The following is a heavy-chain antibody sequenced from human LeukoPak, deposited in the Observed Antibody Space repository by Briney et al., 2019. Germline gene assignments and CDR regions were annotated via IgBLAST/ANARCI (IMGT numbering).Heavy chain of an antibody. CDR1: GGTFSSYA. CDR2: IIPIFGTA. CDR3: ARVYHGDYDY. Sequence: ASVKVSCKASGGTFSSYAISWVRQAPGQGLEWMGGIIPIFGTANYAQKFQGRVTITADESTSTAYMEPSSLRSEDTAVYYCARVYHGDYDYWGQGTLVTVSS. J-gene: IGHJ4*02. D-gene: IGHD4-17*01. V-gene: IGHV1-69*01.